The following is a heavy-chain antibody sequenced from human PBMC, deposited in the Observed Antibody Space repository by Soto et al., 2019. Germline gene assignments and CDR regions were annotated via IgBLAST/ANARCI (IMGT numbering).Heavy chain of an antibody. J-gene: IGHJ4*02. CDR2: ISGSGGST. CDR3: AKRKGQWLVRQGVDY. CDR1: GFTFSSYA. V-gene: IGHV3-23*01. Sequence: EVQLLESGGGLVQPGGSLRLSCAASGFTFSSYAMSWVRQAPGKGLEWVSAISGSGGSTYYADSVKGRFTISRDNSKNTLYLQMNRLRAEDTAVYYCAKRKGQWLVRQGVDYWGQGTLVTVSS. D-gene: IGHD6-19*01.